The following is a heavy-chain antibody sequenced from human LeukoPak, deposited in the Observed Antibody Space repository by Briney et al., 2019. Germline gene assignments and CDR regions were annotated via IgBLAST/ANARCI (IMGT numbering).Heavy chain of an antibody. CDR3: ARDGTHYDSSGYTSIDY. CDR2: IYYTGGT. CDR1: GGSITSSSYY. Sequence: PSETLSLTCSVSGGSITSSSYYWSWIRQSPERGLEWIGSIYYTGGTHYNPSLKSRVTISVDTSKNQFSLKLSSVTAADTAVYYCARDGTHYDSSGYTSIDYWGQGTLVTVSS. J-gene: IGHJ4*02. V-gene: IGHV4-39*07. D-gene: IGHD3-22*01.